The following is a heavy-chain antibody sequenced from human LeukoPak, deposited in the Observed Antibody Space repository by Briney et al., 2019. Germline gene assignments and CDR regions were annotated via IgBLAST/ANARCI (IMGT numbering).Heavy chain of an antibody. CDR3: ARDSSDVRSLIAH. J-gene: IGHJ1*01. CDR1: GYTFTNNY. V-gene: IGHV1-46*01. D-gene: IGHD3-10*02. Sequence: ASVKVSCKASGYTFTNNYLHWVRQAPGQGLEWMGMIYPRDGSTSYAQNFQGRVTVTRDTSTTTVHMELRGLRSEDTAVYYCARDSSDVRSLIAHWGQGTLVTVSS. CDR2: IYPRDGST.